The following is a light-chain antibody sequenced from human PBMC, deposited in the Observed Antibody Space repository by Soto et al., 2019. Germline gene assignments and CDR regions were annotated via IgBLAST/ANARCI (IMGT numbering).Light chain of an antibody. CDR1: QSLLHSDGYNY. Sequence: EIVLTQSSLSLPVIPGEPASISCRSSQSLLHSDGYNYLDWYLQKPGQSPQLLIYSGSHRASGVPDRFSGSGSGTDFTLKISRVEAEDVGIYYCMQALQTPVTFGGGTKVEI. J-gene: IGKJ4*01. CDR3: MQALQTPVT. CDR2: SGS. V-gene: IGKV2-28*01.